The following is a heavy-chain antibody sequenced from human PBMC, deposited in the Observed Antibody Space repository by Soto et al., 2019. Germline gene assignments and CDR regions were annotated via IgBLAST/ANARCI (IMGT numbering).Heavy chain of an antibody. D-gene: IGHD1-20*01. J-gene: IGHJ4*02. Sequence: PSETLSLTCPVSGGPMSSYYWSWIRQPPGKRLEWIGYIYYSGDTNYNPSLKSRVTMSVDTSRNQFSLKVNSMIAEDTAVYYCARGGWYNDYWGQGTLVTVSS. CDR3: ARGGWYNDY. V-gene: IGHV4-59*01. CDR2: IYYSGDT. CDR1: GGPMSSYY.